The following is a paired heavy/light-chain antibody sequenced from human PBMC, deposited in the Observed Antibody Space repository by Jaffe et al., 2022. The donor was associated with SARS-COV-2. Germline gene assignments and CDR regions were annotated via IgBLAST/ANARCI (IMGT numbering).Light chain of an antibody. Sequence: QSVLTQPPSASGTPGQRVIISCSGSSSNIGSNYVYWYQQFPGTAPKLLIYRNNQRPSGVPDRFSGSKSGTSASLAISGLRSEDEADYYCAARDDSLLGVVFGGGTKLTVL. CDR1: SSNIGSNY. V-gene: IGLV1-47*01. CDR3: AARDDSLLGVV. J-gene: IGLJ2*01. CDR2: RNN.
Heavy chain of an antibody. V-gene: IGHV3-13*01. J-gene: IGHJ5*02. CDR2: ISTAGDT. CDR1: GFIFSNYD. CDR3: ARDRSRGWFDP. Sequence: EVQLVESGGGLVQPGGSLRLSCAASGFIFSNYDIHWVRQATGKGLEWVSSISTAGDTYYAGSVKGRFTISRENAKNSVYLQMDSLRDGDTAVYYCARDRSRGWFDPWGQGTLVTVSS.